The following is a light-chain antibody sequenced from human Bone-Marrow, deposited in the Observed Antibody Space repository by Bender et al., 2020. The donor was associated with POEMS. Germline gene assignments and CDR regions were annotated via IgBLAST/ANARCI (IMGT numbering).Light chain of an antibody. V-gene: IGLV3-10*01. CDR3: YSTDTNGRPT. CDR2: EDN. J-gene: IGLJ2*01. CDR1: ALPKKY. Sequence: SYDLTQPPSVSVSPGQSARITCSGDALPKKYVSWYQQRSGQAPILVIFEDNKRHSRIPERFSGSSSGTVATLTLNGAQVEDEGDYFCYSTDTNGRPTFGGGTKLTV.